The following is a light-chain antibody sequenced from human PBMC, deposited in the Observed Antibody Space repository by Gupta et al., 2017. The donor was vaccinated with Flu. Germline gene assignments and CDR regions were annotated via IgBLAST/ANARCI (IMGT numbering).Light chain of an antibody. Sequence: QSVLTQPPSVSAAPGQRVTISCSGSSSNIENNAVNWYQQLPGKAPRLLIYYDDLLPSGVSDRFSGSKSGSSASLAISGLQSEDEADYSCASWDDTLSALVFGGGTRLTVL. CDR1: SSNIENNA. V-gene: IGLV1-36*01. CDR2: YDD. CDR3: ASWDDTLSALV. J-gene: IGLJ3*02.